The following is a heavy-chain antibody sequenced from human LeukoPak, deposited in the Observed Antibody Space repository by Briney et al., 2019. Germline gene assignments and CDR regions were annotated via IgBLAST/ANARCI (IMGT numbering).Heavy chain of an antibody. Sequence: GGSLRLSCATSGFTFVDYGLSWVRRAPGKGLEWLCAINYNGAITDYADSVKGRFTISRDNAKNSLYLQMNSLRVEDTAVYYCARAITLVRGVKDWFDPWGQGTLVIVSS. D-gene: IGHD3-10*01. CDR2: INYNGAIT. CDR3: ARAITLVRGVKDWFDP. J-gene: IGHJ5*02. CDR1: GFTFVDYG. V-gene: IGHV3-20*04.